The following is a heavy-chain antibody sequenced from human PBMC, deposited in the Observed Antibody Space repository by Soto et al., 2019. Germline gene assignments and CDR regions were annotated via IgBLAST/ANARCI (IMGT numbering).Heavy chain of an antibody. CDR3: AREATGGDFGFDY. CDR1: GFTVSSNY. J-gene: IGHJ4*02. D-gene: IGHD4-17*01. Sequence: EVQLVESGGGLIQPGGSLRLSCAASGFTVSSNYMSWVRQAPGKGLEWVSVIYSGGSTYYADSVKGRFTISRDNSKNTLYLQMNSLRPEDTAVYYCAREATGGDFGFDYWGQGTLVTVSS. CDR2: IYSGGST. V-gene: IGHV3-53*01.